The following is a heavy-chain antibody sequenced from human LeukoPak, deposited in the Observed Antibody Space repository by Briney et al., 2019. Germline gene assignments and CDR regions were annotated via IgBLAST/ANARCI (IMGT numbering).Heavy chain of an antibody. V-gene: IGHV1-18*04. J-gene: IGHJ3*02. Sequence: ASVKVSCKASGYTFTGYYMHWVRQAPGQGLEWMGWVSPSHTTRVYAQDFQGRVTMSADTNTNTVSMELRSLRSDDTAVYFCARDYILPLETDNGDGFAIWGQGTVVTVSS. CDR3: ARDYILPLETDNGDGFAI. CDR2: VSPSHTTR. D-gene: IGHD3-3*02. CDR1: GYTFTGYY.